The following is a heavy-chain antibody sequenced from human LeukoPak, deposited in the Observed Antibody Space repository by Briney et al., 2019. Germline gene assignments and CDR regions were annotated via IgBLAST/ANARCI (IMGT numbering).Heavy chain of an antibody. Sequence: SVKVSCKASGGTFSSYVISWVRQAPGQGLEWMGGIIPIFGTAKYAQKFQGRVTITADKSTSSAYMELSSLRSEDTAVYYCATRAADVPTRPAYYYYYMDVWGKGTTVTVSS. V-gene: IGHV1-69*06. CDR3: ATRAADVPTRPAYYYYYMDV. CDR1: GGTFSSYV. J-gene: IGHJ6*03. D-gene: IGHD6-6*01. CDR2: IIPIFGTA.